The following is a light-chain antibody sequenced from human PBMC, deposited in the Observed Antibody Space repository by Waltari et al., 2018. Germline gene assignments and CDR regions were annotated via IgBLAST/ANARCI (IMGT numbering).Light chain of an antibody. J-gene: IGLJ2*01. Sequence: SYELTQPPSVSVSPGQTASITCSGHKLGDEYASWYQQKPGQSPVLVIYQDSKRPSGIPERFSGSNSGNTATLTIRGTQAMDEADYYCQAWDSNTGIFGGGTKLTVL. CDR1: KLGDEY. CDR3: QAWDSNTGI. V-gene: IGLV3-1*01. CDR2: QDS.